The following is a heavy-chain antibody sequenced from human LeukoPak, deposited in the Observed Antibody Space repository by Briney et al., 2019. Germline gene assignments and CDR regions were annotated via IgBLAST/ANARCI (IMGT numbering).Heavy chain of an antibody. Sequence: ASVKVSCKASGYTFTGYYMHWVRQAPGQGLEWMGWINPNSGGTNYAQKFQGRVTMTRDTSISTAYMELSSLRSDDTAVYYCARTTYDSSGYYYFDYWGQGTLVTVSS. CDR3: ARTTYDSSGYYYFDY. D-gene: IGHD3-22*01. J-gene: IGHJ4*02. CDR1: GYTFTGYY. V-gene: IGHV1-2*02. CDR2: INPNSGGT.